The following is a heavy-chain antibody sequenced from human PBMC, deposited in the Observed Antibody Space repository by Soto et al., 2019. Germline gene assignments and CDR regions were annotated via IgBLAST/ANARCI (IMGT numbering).Heavy chain of an antibody. J-gene: IGHJ3*02. CDR2: IYSGGST. D-gene: IGHD1-1*01. CDR1: GFTVSSNY. CDR3: ARDVSGTHAFDI. Sequence: GGSLRLSCAASGFTVSSNYMSWVRQAPGKGLEWVSVIYSGGSTYYADSVKGRFTISRDNSKNTLYLQMNSLRAEDTAVYYCARDVSGTHAFDIWGQGAMVTVSS. V-gene: IGHV3-66*01.